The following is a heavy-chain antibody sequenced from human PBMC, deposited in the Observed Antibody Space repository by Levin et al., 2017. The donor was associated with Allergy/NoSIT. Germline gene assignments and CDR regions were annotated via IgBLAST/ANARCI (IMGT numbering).Heavy chain of an antibody. CDR1: GDTFSSYP. J-gene: IGHJ6*02. Sequence: SVKVSCKASGDTFSSYPISWVRQAPGQGLEWMGGIIPIFSTTDYAQNFQGRVTITADESTSTAYMELSGLRSEDTAVYYCAKARITMVRGGELYGMDVWGQGTTVTVSS. V-gene: IGHV1-69*13. CDR3: AKARITMVRGGELYGMDV. CDR2: IIPIFSTT. D-gene: IGHD3-10*01.